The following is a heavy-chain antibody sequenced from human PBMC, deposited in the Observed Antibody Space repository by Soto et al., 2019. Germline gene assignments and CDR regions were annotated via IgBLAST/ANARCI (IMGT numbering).Heavy chain of an antibody. D-gene: IGHD3-9*01. CDR1: GGYISSSSYY. Sequence: SSETLRVPRTVAGGYISSSSYYWGRIRQHPGKGLEWIGSIYYSGSTYYNPSLKSRVTISVDTSKNQFSLKLSSVTAADTAVYYCARPFPYYDILTGPTGSYYFDYWGQGPLVTVSS. CDR2: IYYSGST. V-gene: IGHV4-39*01. CDR3: ARPFPYYDILTGPTGSYYFDY. J-gene: IGHJ4*02.